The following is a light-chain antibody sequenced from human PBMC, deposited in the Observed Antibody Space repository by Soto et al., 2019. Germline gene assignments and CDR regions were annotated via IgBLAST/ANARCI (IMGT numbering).Light chain of an antibody. J-gene: IGKJ5*01. CDR1: QSVASS. V-gene: IGKV3-15*01. Sequence: ERVMTQSPATLSASPGERVTLSCRASQSVASSVAWYQQKPGQAPRLILYGASTRATGFPARFSGSGSGTEFNLTISSMQSEEFAVYLCQQYHYWTFTFGQGTRLEIK. CDR2: GAS. CDR3: QQYHYWTFT.